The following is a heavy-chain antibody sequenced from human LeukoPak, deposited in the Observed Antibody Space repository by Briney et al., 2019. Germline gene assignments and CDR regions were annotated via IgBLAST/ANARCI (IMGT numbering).Heavy chain of an antibody. V-gene: IGHV3-33*01. D-gene: IGHD4-17*01. CDR1: GFTFRNYG. CDR3: ARWGIYGDRLFDGDRPFDQ. Sequence: GGSLRLSCAASGFTFRNYGMHWGREAPGRGLGWGAGIWDDGGNKYYAGSVKGRFTISRHDSKNTPYLQIDSLRAADPAVYYCARWGIYGDRLFDGDRPFDQWGQGTLVTVSS. CDR2: IWDDGGNK. J-gene: IGHJ4*02.